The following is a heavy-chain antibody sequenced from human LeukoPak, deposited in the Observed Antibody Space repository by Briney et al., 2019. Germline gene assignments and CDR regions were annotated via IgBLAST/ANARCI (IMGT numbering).Heavy chain of an antibody. D-gene: IGHD3-10*01. CDR2: IIDNGGNT. J-gene: IGHJ4*02. V-gene: IGHV3-23*01. Sequence: GGSLRLSCAASGFTFSSYAMSWVHQAPGKGLEWVSDIIDNGGNTYYADCAKGRLTIYRENRKKRVYLQMNSLRAEDTAVYYCAKGSYGSGSYYNLGFDYWGQGTLVTVSS. CDR1: GFTFSSYA. CDR3: AKGSYGSGSYYNLGFDY.